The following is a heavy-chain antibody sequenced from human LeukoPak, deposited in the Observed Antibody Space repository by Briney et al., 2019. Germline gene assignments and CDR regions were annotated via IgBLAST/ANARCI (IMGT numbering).Heavy chain of an antibody. J-gene: IGHJ4*02. CDR2: ISHDGSNS. CDR3: AKTHYYDSSGVPGDY. V-gene: IGHV3-30*18. D-gene: IGHD3-22*01. Sequence: GGSLRLSCAASGFTFSSYGMHWVRLAPGKGLEWVAVISHDGSNSYYADSVKGRFTISRDNSKNTLYLQMSSLRAEDTAVYYCAKTHYYDSSGVPGDYWGQGTLVTVSS. CDR1: GFTFSSYG.